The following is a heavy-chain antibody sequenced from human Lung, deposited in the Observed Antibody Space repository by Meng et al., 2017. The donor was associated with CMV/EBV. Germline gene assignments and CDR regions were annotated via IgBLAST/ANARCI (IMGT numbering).Heavy chain of an antibody. D-gene: IGHD6-6*01. J-gene: IGHJ4*02. CDR1: GFTFSSFG. Sequence: SCAASGFTFSSFGMSWVRQAPGKGLEWVSTVSDTHGDTYYADSVKGRFTISRDNSKSTLYLQMNSLRADDTARYYCTRLAARGYWGQGTLVTVSS. V-gene: IGHV3-23*01. CDR2: VSDTHGDT. CDR3: TRLAARGY.